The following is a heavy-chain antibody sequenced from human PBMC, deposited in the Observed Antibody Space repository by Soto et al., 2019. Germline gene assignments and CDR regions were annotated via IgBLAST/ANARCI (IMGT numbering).Heavy chain of an antibody. CDR2: INHSGST. Sequence: VQLQQWGAGLLKPSETLSLTCAVYGGSFSGYYWSWIRQPPGQGLEWIGEINHSGSTNYNPSLKRRVTISVDKSKNQVSRKLSSVTAADTAVYYCAGYDRSGYYLGEGWFDPWGQGTLVTVSA. D-gene: IGHD3-22*01. CDR1: GGSFSGYY. V-gene: IGHV4-34*01. J-gene: IGHJ5*02. CDR3: AGYDRSGYYLGEGWFDP.